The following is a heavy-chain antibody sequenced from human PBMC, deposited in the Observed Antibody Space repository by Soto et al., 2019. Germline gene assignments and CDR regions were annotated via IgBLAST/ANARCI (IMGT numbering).Heavy chain of an antibody. CDR3: ARGGYYDNVWGKLSDYGLDV. CDR1: GYTFTGYY. V-gene: IGHV1-2*02. Sequence: ASVKVSCKASGYTFTGYYMHWVRQAPGQGLEWMGWINPNSGGTNYAQKLQGRVTMTADTSSKTVYMELRRLGSDDTAVYYCARGGYYDNVWGKLSDYGLDVWGQGTTVTVS. J-gene: IGHJ6*02. CDR2: INPNSGGT. D-gene: IGHD3-16*01.